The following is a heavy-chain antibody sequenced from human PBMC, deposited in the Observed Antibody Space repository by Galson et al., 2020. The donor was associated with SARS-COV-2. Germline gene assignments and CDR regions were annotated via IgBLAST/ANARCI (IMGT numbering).Heavy chain of an antibody. V-gene: IGHV4-39*07. Sequence: SETLSLTCTVSGGSISSSSYYWGWIRQPPGKGLEWIGSIYYSGSTYYNPSLKSRVTISVDTSKNQFSLKPSSVTAADTAVYYCARENDPYLIDYWGQGTLVTVSS. CDR2: IYYSGST. CDR3: ARENDPYLIDY. D-gene: IGHD1-1*01. J-gene: IGHJ4*02. CDR1: GGSISSSSYY.